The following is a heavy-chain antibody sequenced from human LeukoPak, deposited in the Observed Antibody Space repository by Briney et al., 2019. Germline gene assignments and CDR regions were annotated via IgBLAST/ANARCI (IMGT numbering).Heavy chain of an antibody. J-gene: IGHJ4*02. CDR3: AKYRLQSSEWLPPLNY. Sequence: GGSLRLSCAASGFTLSSYAMSWVRQAPGQGLEWVSLISGNVGSTYYADSVKGRFTISRDITKNTLYLQMNSLRAEDTATYYCAKYRLQSSEWLPPLNYWGQGTLVTVSS. CDR1: GFTLSSYA. V-gene: IGHV3-23*01. CDR2: ISGNVGST. D-gene: IGHD3-3*01.